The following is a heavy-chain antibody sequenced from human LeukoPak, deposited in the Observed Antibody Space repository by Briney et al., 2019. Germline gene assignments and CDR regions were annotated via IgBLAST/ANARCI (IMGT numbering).Heavy chain of an antibody. D-gene: IGHD3-22*01. J-gene: IGHJ4*02. CDR2: IYSGGST. V-gene: IGHV3-53*01. Sequence: GGSLRPSCAASGFTVSSNYMSWVRQAPGKGLEWVSVIYSGGSTYYADSVKGRFTISRDNSKNTLYLQMNSLRAEDTAVYYCARGGGYYYGKLDYWGQGTLVTVSS. CDR3: ARGGGYYYGKLDY. CDR1: GFTVSSNY.